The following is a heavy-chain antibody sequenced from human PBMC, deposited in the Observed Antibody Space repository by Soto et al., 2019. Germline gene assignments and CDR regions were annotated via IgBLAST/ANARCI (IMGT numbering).Heavy chain of an antibody. Sequence: GGSLRLSCAASGFTFSSYAMHWVRQAQGKGLEWVAVISYDGSNKYYADSVKGRFTISRDNSKNTLYLQMNSLRAEDTAVCYCARGEGYYYVSYGMDVWGQGTTVTVSS. CDR3: ARGEGYYYVSYGMDV. D-gene: IGHD3-10*02. V-gene: IGHV3-30-3*01. J-gene: IGHJ6*02. CDR2: ISYDGSNK. CDR1: GFTFSSYA.